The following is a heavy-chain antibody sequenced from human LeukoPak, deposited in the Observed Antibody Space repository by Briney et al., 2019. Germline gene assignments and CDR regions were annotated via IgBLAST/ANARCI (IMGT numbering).Heavy chain of an antibody. CDR2: IYYSGST. V-gene: IGHV4-59*01. D-gene: IGHD5-24*01. J-gene: IGHJ4*02. CDR1: GGSISSYY. Sequence: SETLSLTCTVSGGSISSYYWSWIRQPPGKGLEWIGYIYYSGSTNYNPSLKSRVTISVDTSKNQFSLKLSSVTAADTAVYYCARSKGGDGYNYGFDYWGQGTLVTVSS. CDR3: ARSKGGDGYNYGFDY.